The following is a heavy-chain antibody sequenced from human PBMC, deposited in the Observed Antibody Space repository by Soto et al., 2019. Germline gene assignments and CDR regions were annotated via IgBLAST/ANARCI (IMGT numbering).Heavy chain of an antibody. CDR1: GFTFSTYW. Sequence: GSLRLSCVASGFTFSTYWMHWVRQVPGKGLVWVSRINSDGSSTSYVDSVKGRFTISRDNAKNTLYLQMNSLRAEDTAVYYCVRGGPYSSSWFDYWGQGTLVTVSS. D-gene: IGHD6-13*01. CDR2: INSDGSST. J-gene: IGHJ4*02. CDR3: VRGGPYSSSWFDY. V-gene: IGHV3-74*01.